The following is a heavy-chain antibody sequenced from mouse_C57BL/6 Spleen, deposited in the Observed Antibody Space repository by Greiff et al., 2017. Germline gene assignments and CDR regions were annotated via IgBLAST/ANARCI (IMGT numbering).Heavy chain of an antibody. V-gene: IGHV5-9*01. Sequence: DVMLVESGGGLVKPGGSLKLSCAASGFTFSSYTMSWVRQTPEKRLEWVATISGVGGNTYYPDSVKGRFTISRDNAKNTLYLQMSSLRSEDTALYYCARHGGNYAYFDYWGQGTTLTVSS. CDR1: GFTFSSYT. J-gene: IGHJ2*01. CDR3: ARHGGNYAYFDY. CDR2: ISGVGGNT. D-gene: IGHD1-1*02.